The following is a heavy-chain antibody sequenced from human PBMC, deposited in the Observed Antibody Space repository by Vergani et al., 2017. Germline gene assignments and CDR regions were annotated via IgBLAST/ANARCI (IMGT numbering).Heavy chain of an antibody. CDR3: ARVGSSSWYLGLGY. V-gene: IGHV1-69*06. CDR1: RGTFSSFG. Sequence: QVQLVQSGAEVKKPGSSVKVSCKASRGTFSSFGISWVRQAPGQGLEWMGRIIPMFATADYAQKFQGRVTITRDTSASTAYMELSSLRSEDTAVYYCARVGSSSWYLGLGYWGQGTLVTVSS. D-gene: IGHD6-13*01. J-gene: IGHJ4*02. CDR2: IIPMFATA.